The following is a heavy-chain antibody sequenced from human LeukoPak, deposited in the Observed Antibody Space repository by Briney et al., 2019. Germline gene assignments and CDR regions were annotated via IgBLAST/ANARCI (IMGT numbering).Heavy chain of an antibody. CDR2: IIPIFGTA. D-gene: IGHD2-21*02. J-gene: IGHJ5*02. Sequence: ASVKVSCKASGGTFSSYAISWVRQAPGQGLEWMGGIIPIFGTANYAQKFQGRVTITADESTSTAYMELSSLRSEDTAVYYCARGDPYCGGDCSSNNWFDPRGQGTLVTVSS. CDR3: ARGDPYCGGDCSSNNWFDP. V-gene: IGHV1-69*13. CDR1: GGTFSSYA.